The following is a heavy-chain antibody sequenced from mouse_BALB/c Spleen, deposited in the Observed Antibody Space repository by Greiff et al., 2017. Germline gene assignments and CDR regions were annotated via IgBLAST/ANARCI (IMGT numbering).Heavy chain of an antibody. CDR1: GFTFSDYY. Sequence: EVKVVESGGGLVKPGGSLKLSCAASGFTFSDYYMYWVRQTPEKRLEWVATISDGGSYTYYPDSVKGRFTISRDNAKNNLYLQMSSLKSEDTAMYYCARGGVRRGYAMDYWGQGTSVTVSS. V-gene: IGHV5-4*02. D-gene: IGHD2-14*01. CDR3: ARGGVRRGYAMDY. J-gene: IGHJ4*01. CDR2: ISDGGSYT.